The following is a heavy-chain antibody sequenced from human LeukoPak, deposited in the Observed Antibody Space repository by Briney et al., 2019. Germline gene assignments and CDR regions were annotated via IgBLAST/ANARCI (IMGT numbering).Heavy chain of an antibody. CDR1: GGSISSYY. J-gene: IGHJ4*02. CDR2: IYYSGST. CDR3: ARGQDGTLQPLDY. Sequence: PSETLSLTCTVSGGSISSYYWSWIRQPPGKGLEWIGYIYYSGSTNYNPSLNSRVTISVHPSQHQFSPKLSSVTAADTAVYYCARGQDGTLQPLDYWGQGTLVTVSS. V-gene: IGHV4-59*01. D-gene: IGHD5-24*01.